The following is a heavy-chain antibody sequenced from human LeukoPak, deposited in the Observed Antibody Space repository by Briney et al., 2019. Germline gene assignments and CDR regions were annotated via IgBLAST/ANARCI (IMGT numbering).Heavy chain of an antibody. J-gene: IGHJ4*02. CDR1: SPSLSSSYY. Sequence: PSETLSLPCTVSSPSLSSSYYWSWIRQPPGTGLEWIGYIYYSRSTKYHPSLESRATMSIDTSTHQFSLKLTSVTATDTAVYYCARPPGHRGYDYWGQGTLVTVSS. CDR3: ARPPGHRGYDY. D-gene: IGHD3-22*01. V-gene: IGHV4-61*01. CDR2: IYYSRST.